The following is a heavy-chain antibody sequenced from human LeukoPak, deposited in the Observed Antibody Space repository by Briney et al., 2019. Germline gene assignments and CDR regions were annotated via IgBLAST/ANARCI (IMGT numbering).Heavy chain of an antibody. J-gene: IGHJ6*03. CDR3: ARDGYYYDSSGYYYMDV. CDR2: ISGSGVGT. CDR1: GFIFRNYA. Sequence: GGYLRLSCAGSGFIFRNYAMSWVRQAPGMGLEWVSAISGSGVGTNYADSVKGRFTISRDNSKNTLYLQMGSLRAEDMAVYYCARDGYYYDSSGYYYMDVWGKGTTVTVSS. D-gene: IGHD3-22*01. V-gene: IGHV3-23*01.